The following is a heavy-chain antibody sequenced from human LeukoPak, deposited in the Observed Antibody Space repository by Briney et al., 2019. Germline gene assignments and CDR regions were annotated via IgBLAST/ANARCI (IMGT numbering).Heavy chain of an antibody. D-gene: IGHD3-22*01. J-gene: IGHJ4*02. Sequence: GGSLRLSCAAFGFTFSSYAVSWVRQAPGKGLEWVSAISDTGGGTHYADSVKGRFTISRDNSKDTLYLQMNSLRAEDTAVYYCAKGIDSSGYYPFDHWGQGTLVTVSS. CDR1: GFTFSSYA. CDR2: ISDTGGGT. V-gene: IGHV3-23*01. CDR3: AKGIDSSGYYPFDH.